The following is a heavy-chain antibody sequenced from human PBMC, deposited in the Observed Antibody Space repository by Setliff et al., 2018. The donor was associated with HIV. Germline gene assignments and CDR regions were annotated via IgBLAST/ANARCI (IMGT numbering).Heavy chain of an antibody. CDR2: INIANGKT. J-gene: IGHJ4*02. D-gene: IGHD3-16*01. CDR3: ARDLSYTANWEFDF. Sequence: ASVKVSCKASGYTFTNYGISWVRQASGQGLEWMGWINIANGKTQYSQKFRGRVTFTRDISANTAYLDLNSLKSEDSALYYCARDLSYTANWEFDFWGQGTLVTVSS. CDR1: GYTFTNYG. V-gene: IGHV1-3*04.